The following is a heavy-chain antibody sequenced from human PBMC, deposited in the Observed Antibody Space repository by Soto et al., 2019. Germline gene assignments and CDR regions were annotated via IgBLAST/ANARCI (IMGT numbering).Heavy chain of an antibody. CDR1: GGSISSYY. Sequence: SETLSLTCTVSGGSISSYYWSWIRQPAGKGLEWIGRTYTSGSTNYNPSLKSRVTMSVDTSKNQFSLKLSSVTAADTAVYYCARDPRGGIAVAGTYYYCYYGMDVWGQGTTVTVSS. D-gene: IGHD6-19*01. CDR3: ARDPRGGIAVAGTYYYCYYGMDV. CDR2: TYTSGST. V-gene: IGHV4-4*07. J-gene: IGHJ6*02.